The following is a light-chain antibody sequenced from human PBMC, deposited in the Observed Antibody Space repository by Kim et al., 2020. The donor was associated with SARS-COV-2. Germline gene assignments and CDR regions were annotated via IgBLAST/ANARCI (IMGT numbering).Light chain of an antibody. CDR1: SLRSYY. CDR3: NSRDSSGKQVG. Sequence: SSELTQDPAVSVALGQTVRITCQGDSLRSYYASWYQQKPGQAPVLVIYGKNNRPSGIPDRFSGSSSGNTASLTITGAQAEDEADYYCNSRDSSGKQVGFG. V-gene: IGLV3-19*01. J-gene: IGLJ2*01. CDR2: GKN.